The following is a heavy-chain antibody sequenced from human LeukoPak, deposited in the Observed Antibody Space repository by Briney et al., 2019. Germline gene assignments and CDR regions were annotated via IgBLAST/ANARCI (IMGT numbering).Heavy chain of an antibody. D-gene: IGHD3-16*01. Sequence: GGSLRLSCAASGFSFSNSWMTWVRQAPGKGLEWVANINEDGSQRYFVDSVKGRFTISRDNAKNSLYLQMNSLKTEDTAVYLCVRVRGSTWSQSFYDYWGQGTMVTVSS. J-gene: IGHJ4*02. CDR1: GFSFSNSW. V-gene: IGHV3-7*03. CDR3: VRVRGSTWSQSFYDY. CDR2: INEDGSQR.